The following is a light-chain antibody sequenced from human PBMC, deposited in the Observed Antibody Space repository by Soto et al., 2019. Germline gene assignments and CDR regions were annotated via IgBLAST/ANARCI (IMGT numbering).Light chain of an antibody. V-gene: IGKV1-5*03. Sequence: DIQMTQSPSTLSASVGDRVTITCRASQSISSWLAWYQQKPGKAPKLLISKASRLESGVPSRFSGSGSGTEFTLSISGLQPDDFATYYCQQYNPYSPWTFGQGTKVDIK. CDR2: KAS. J-gene: IGKJ1*01. CDR3: QQYNPYSPWT. CDR1: QSISSW.